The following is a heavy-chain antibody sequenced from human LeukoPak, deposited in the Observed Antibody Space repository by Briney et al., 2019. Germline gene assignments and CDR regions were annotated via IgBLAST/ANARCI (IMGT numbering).Heavy chain of an antibody. J-gene: IGHJ5*02. CDR1: GYTFTSYG. D-gene: IGHD2-2*02. CDR3: ARDRPGRYCRTISCYSASPFDP. V-gene: IGHV1-69*13. CDR2: IIPIFGTA. Sequence: ASVNLSLNASGYTFTSYGNSLVRQGPGQGIEWMGGIIPIFGTANYAQKFQGRVTITADESTSTAYMELSSLRSEDTAVYYCARDRPGRYCRTISCYSASPFDPWGQGTLVTVSS.